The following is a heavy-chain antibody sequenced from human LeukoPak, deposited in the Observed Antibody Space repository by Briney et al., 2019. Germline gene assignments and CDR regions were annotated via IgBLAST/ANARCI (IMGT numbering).Heavy chain of an antibody. Sequence: GGSLRLSCAASGFTFSTYWMSWVRQAPGKGLEWVANIKEDGNRIYYVDSVKGRFTISRENAKNSLYLQMSSLRAEDTAVYYCARGGWYYFEYWGQGVLVTVSS. V-gene: IGHV3-7*01. J-gene: IGHJ4*02. CDR3: ARGGWYYFEY. CDR2: IKEDGNRI. CDR1: GFTFSTYW.